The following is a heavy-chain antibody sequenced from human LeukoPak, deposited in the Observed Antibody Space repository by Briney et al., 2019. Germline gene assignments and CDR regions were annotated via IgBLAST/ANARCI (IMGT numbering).Heavy chain of an antibody. Sequence: SETLSLTCAGYGGSLSGYYWSWIRQPPGKGLEWIGEINHSGSTNYNPSLKSRVTISVDTSKNQFSLKLSSVTAADTAVYYCARVVVAAHIDYWGQGTLVTVSS. J-gene: IGHJ4*02. CDR1: GGSLSGYY. CDR2: INHSGST. CDR3: ARVVVAAHIDY. D-gene: IGHD2-15*01. V-gene: IGHV4-34*01.